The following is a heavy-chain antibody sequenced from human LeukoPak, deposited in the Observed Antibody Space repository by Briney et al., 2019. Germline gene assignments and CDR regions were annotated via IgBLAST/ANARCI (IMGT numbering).Heavy chain of an antibody. J-gene: IGHJ4*02. CDR1: GFTFSNAW. V-gene: IGHV3-15*07. Sequence: PGGSLRLSCTASGFTFSNAWMNWVRQAPGKGLEWVGRIKSKVDGGTIDYAAPLKDRFSISRDDSKNTVYLQMNSLKTEDTGIYYCSTGGYYLDYWGQGTLVTVSS. CDR3: STGGYYLDY. CDR2: IKSKVDGGTI. D-gene: IGHD3-16*01.